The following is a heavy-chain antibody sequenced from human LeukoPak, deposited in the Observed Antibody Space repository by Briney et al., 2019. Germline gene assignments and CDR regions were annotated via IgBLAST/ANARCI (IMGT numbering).Heavy chain of an antibody. CDR1: GGSFTGYY. J-gene: IGHJ5*02. CDR3: ASIRDYGDYVGVGWFDP. Sequence: PSETLSLTCAVYGGSFTGYYWGWIRQHPGKGLEWIGYIYYSGSTYYNPSLKSRVTISVDTSKNQFSLKLSSVTAADTAVYYCASIRDYGDYVGVGWFDPWGQGTLVTVSS. V-gene: IGHV4-31*11. CDR2: IYYSGST. D-gene: IGHD4-17*01.